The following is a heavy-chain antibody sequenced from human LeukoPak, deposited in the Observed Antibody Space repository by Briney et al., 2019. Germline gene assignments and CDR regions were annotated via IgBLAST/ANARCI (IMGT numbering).Heavy chain of an antibody. CDR1: GFTVSSNY. CDR3: AKSPAGGSMPEDYYMDV. CDR2: IYSGGST. D-gene: IGHD1-14*01. V-gene: IGHV3-53*01. Sequence: PGGSLRLSCAASGFTVSSNYMSWVRQAPGKGLEWVSVIYSGGSTYYADSVKGRFTISRDNSKNTLYLQMNSLRAEDTAVYYCAKSPAGGSMPEDYYMDVWGKGTTVTVSS. J-gene: IGHJ6*03.